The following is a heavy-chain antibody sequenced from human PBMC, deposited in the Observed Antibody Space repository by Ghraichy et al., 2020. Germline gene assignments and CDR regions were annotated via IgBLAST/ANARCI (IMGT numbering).Heavy chain of an antibody. Sequence: GESLNISCTASGFTFGDYAMSWFRQAPGKGLEWVGFIRSKAYGGTTEYAASVKGRFTISRDDSKSIAYLQMNSLKTEDTAVYYCTRLEPDYDFWSGYYTGEAAGYYYYMDVWGKGTTVTVSS. CDR1: GFTFGDYA. CDR2: IRSKAYGGTT. V-gene: IGHV3-49*03. CDR3: TRLEPDYDFWSGYYTGEAAGYYYYMDV. D-gene: IGHD3-3*01. J-gene: IGHJ6*03.